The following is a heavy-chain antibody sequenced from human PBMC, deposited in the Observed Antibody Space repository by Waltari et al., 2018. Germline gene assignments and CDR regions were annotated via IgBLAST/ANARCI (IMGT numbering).Heavy chain of an antibody. CDR3: ARVGATKTDY. J-gene: IGHJ4*02. D-gene: IGHD1-26*01. V-gene: IGHV1-2*06. Sequence: HWVRQAPGQGLEWMGRLNPKSGGTNYAQKFQGRVTMTRDTSISTAYMELSRLRSDDTAVYYCARVGATKTDYWGQGTLVTVSS. CDR2: LNPKSGGT.